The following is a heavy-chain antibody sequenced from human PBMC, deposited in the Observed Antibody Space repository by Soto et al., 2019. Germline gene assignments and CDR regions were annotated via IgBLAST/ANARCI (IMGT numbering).Heavy chain of an antibody. V-gene: IGHV4-61*05. CDR3: ARDLWRGWFDP. D-gene: IGHD3-10*01. CDR2: IYYSGST. CDR1: GGSISSSSYY. J-gene: IGHJ5*02. Sequence: SETLSLTCTVSGGSISSSSYYWGWIRQPPGKGLEWIGYIYYSGSTNYNPSLKSRVTISVDTSKNQFSLKLSSVTAADTAVYYCARDLWRGWFDPWGQGTLVTVSS.